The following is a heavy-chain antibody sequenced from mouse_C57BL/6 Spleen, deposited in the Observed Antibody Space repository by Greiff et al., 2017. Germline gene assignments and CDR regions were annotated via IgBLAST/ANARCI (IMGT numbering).Heavy chain of an antibody. V-gene: IGHV1-64*01. Sequence: VQLQQPGPELVKPGASVKLSCKASGYTFTSYWMNWVKQRPGQGLEWIGMIHPSTGSTNYNEKFKSKATLTVDKSSSTAYMQLSSLTSEDSAVXYSARYCDPYYSMDYWGQGTSVTVSS. CDR2: IHPSTGST. J-gene: IGHJ4*01. CDR3: ARYCDPYYSMDY. CDR1: GYTFTSYW. D-gene: IGHD2-13*01.